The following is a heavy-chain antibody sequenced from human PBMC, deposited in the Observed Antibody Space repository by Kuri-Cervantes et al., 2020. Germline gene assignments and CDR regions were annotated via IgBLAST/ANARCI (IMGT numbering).Heavy chain of an antibody. J-gene: IGHJ4*02. Sequence: GESLKISCAASGFTVSSNYMSWVRQAPGKGLEWVSVIYSCGSTYYADSVKGRFTISRDNSKNTLYLQMNSLRAEDTAVYYCARSYSGSWGLSYWGQGTLVTVSS. V-gene: IGHV3-53*01. D-gene: IGHD1-26*01. CDR1: GFTVSSNY. CDR3: ARSYSGSWGLSY. CDR2: IYSCGST.